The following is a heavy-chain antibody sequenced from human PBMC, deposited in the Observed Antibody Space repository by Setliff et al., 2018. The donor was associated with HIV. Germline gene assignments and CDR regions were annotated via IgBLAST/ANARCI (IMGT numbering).Heavy chain of an antibody. Sequence: SGPTLVNPTQTLTLTCTFSGFSLSATSMGVGWVRQTPGKALEWFALIYWDDDKRYSPSLESRLTITKDTSKNQVVLTMTNMDSVDTATYYCTPRRRDGFIPYWGQGTRVTVSS. CDR1: GFSLSATSMG. CDR3: TPRRRDGFIPY. V-gene: IGHV2-5*02. D-gene: IGHD2-21*01. J-gene: IGHJ4*02. CDR2: IYWDDDK.